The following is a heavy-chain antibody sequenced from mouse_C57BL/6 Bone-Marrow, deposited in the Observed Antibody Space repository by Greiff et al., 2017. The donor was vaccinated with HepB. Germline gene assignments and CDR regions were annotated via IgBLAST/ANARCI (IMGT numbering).Heavy chain of an antibody. D-gene: IGHD3-1*01. CDR3: ARSGPGFAY. CDR1: GYTFTSYW. J-gene: IGHJ3*01. Sequence: QVQLKQPGAELVKPGASVKLSCKASGYTFTSYWMHWVKQRPGQGLEWIGMIHPNSGSTNYNEKFKSKATLTVDKSSSTAYMQRSSLTSEDSAVYYCARSGPGFAYWGQGTLVTVSA. V-gene: IGHV1-64*01. CDR2: IHPNSGST.